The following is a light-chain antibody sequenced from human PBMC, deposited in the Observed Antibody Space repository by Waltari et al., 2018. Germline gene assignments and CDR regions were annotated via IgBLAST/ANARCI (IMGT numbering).Light chain of an antibody. CDR3: QQYNNWPPYT. CDR2: GAS. Sequence: EIVMTQSPATLSVSPGERATLSCRASQSVSSNLAWYQQKPGQAPRLLIYGASTRAAGGPARFSGSGSGTEFTLTISSLQSEDFAVYYCQQYNNWPPYTFGQGTKLEIK. V-gene: IGKV3-15*01. CDR1: QSVSSN. J-gene: IGKJ2*01.